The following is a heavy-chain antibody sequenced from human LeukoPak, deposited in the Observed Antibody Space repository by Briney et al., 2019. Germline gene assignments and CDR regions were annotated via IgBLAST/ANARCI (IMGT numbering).Heavy chain of an antibody. V-gene: IGHV1-69*04. J-gene: IGHJ4*02. CDR3: ARVRGSVAGMVFDY. CDR1: GGTFSSYA. D-gene: IGHD6-19*01. CDR2: IIPILGIA. Sequence: SVKVSCKASGGTFSSYAISWVRQAPGQGLEWMGRIIPILGIANYAQKFQGRVTIIADKSTSTAYMELSSLRSEDTAVYYCARVRGSVAGMVFDYWGQGTLVTVSS.